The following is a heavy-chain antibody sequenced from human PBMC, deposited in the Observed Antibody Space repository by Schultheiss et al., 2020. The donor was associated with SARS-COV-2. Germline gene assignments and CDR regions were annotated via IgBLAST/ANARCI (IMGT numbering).Heavy chain of an antibody. CDR2: ISSSSSYI. CDR1: GFTFSDYY. V-gene: IGHV3-11*06. J-gene: IGHJ4*02. CDR3: ARERQYYDILTGYSDLHFFDS. D-gene: IGHD3-9*01. Sequence: GGSLRLSCAASGFTFSDYYMSWIRQAPGKGLEWVSSISSSSSYIYYADSVKGRFTISRDNAKNSLYLQMNSLRAEDTAVYYCARERQYYDILTGYSDLHFFDSWGQGTLVTVSS.